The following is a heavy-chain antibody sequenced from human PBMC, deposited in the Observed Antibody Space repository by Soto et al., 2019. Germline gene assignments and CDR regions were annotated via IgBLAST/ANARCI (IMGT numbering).Heavy chain of an antibody. D-gene: IGHD2-15*01. CDR1: GFSLSTSGVG. J-gene: IGHJ5*02. V-gene: IGHV2-5*02. CDR3: AHSRRGYCISGSCPNWFDP. CDR2: IYWDDDK. Sequence: QITLKESGPTLVKPTQTLTLTCTFSGFSLSTSGVGVGWIRQPPGKALEWLALIYWDDDKRYSPSLKSRVTITKDTSKHQVVLTMTNMDPVDTATYSCAHSRRGYCISGSCPNWFDPWGRGTLVTVSS.